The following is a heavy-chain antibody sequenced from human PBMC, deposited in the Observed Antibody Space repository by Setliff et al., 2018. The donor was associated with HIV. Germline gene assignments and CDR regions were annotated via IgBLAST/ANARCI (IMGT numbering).Heavy chain of an antibody. CDR3: RVWILRDTSDI. Sequence: SETLSLTCSVSGDSINNNKYYWSWIRQSPGKGLEWTGSIYHDGKTYYNPSLKSRLTISVDTPKNQFSLKLLSVTAADTAVYYCRVWILRDTSDIWGQGTVVTVSS. V-gene: IGHV4-39*01. J-gene: IGHJ3*02. D-gene: IGHD1-1*01. CDR1: GDSINNNKYY. CDR2: IYHDGKT.